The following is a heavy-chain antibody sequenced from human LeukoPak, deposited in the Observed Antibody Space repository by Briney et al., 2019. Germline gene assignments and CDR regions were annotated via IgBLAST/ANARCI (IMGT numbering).Heavy chain of an antibody. CDR1: GGSISSYY. J-gene: IGHJ6*02. CDR2: IYYSGST. V-gene: IGHV4-59*01. D-gene: IGHD2-2*01. Sequence: PSETLSLTCTVSGGSISSYYWSWIRQPPGKGLEWIGYIYYSGSTNYNPSLKSRVTISVDTSKNQFSLKLSSVTAADTAVYYCARGGYCSSTSCYEYYGMDVWGQGTTVTVSS. CDR3: ARGGYCSSTSCYEYYGMDV.